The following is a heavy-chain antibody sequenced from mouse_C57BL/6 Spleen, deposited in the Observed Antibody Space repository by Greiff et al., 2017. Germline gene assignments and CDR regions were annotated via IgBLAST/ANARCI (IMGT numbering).Heavy chain of an antibody. V-gene: IGHV3-6*01. D-gene: IGHD2-5*01. Sequence: EVKLQESGPGLVKPSQSLSLTCSVTGYSITSGYYWNWIRQFPGNKLEWMGYISYDGSNNYNPSLKNRISITRDTSKNQFFLKLNYVTTEDTATYYCARGGYSNYLFAYWGQGTLVTVSA. CDR3: ARGGYSNYLFAY. J-gene: IGHJ3*01. CDR1: GYSITSGYY. CDR2: ISYDGSN.